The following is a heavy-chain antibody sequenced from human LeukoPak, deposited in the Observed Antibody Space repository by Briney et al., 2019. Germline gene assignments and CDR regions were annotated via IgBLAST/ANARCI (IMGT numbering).Heavy chain of an antibody. J-gene: IGHJ6*03. D-gene: IGHD3-16*02. V-gene: IGHV1-69*05. CDR3: ARALVDYYYYYMDV. CDR1: GGTFISYA. CDR2: IIPIFGTA. Sequence: SVKVSCKASGGTFISYAISWVRPAPGQGLEWMGGIIPIFGTANYAQKFQGRVTITTDESTSTAYMELSSLRSEDTAVYYCARALVDYYYYYMDVWGKGTTVTVSS.